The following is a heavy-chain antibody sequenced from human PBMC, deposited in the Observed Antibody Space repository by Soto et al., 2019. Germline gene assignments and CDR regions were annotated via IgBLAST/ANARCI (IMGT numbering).Heavy chain of an antibody. Sequence: PGGSLRLSCAASGFTFSSYAMSWVRQAQGNGLEWVSSVTSSGGSKYYADSVKGRFTISRDNSRTTLYLQLNSLRADDTALYYCAKHGYSSSWFSYWGQGAPVTVSS. CDR1: GFTFSSYA. D-gene: IGHD6-13*01. CDR3: AKHGYSSSWFSY. V-gene: IGHV3-23*01. CDR2: VTSSGGSK. J-gene: IGHJ4*02.